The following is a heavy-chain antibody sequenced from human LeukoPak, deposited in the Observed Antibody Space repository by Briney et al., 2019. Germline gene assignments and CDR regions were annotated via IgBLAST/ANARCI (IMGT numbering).Heavy chain of an antibody. J-gene: IGHJ4*02. D-gene: IGHD2-2*01. Sequence: SETLSLTCTVSGASISSYYWSWIRQPPGKGLEWVACISHNGNTDYNPSLKTRVTMSVDTSKSQISLKLSSVTAADTAIYYCARHYSTDPFDYWGQGTPVTVSS. CDR1: GASISSYY. V-gene: IGHV4-59*08. CDR3: ARHYSTDPFDY. CDR2: ISHNGNT.